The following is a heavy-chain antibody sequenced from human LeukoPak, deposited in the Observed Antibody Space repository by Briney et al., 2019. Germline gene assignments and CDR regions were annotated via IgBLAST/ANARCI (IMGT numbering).Heavy chain of an antibody. CDR2: INPNSGGT. CDR3: ATYYDFWSGYDS. Sequence: ASVKVSFKASGYTFTGYYMHWVRQAPGQGLEWMGRINPNSGGTNYAQKFQGRVTMTRDTSISTAYMELSRLRSDDTAVYYCATYYDFWSGYDSWGQGTLVTVSS. J-gene: IGHJ4*02. V-gene: IGHV1-2*06. D-gene: IGHD3-3*01. CDR1: GYTFTGYY.